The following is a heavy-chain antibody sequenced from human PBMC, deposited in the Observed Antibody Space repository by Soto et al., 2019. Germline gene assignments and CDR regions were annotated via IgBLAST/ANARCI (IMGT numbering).Heavy chain of an antibody. V-gene: IGHV1-18*01. CDR3: ARERAENVLRFLEWVP. Sequence: ASVKVSCKASGYTFTSYGISWVRQAPGQGLEWMGWISAYNGNTNYAQKLQGRVTMTTDTSTSTAYMELRSLRSDDTAVYYCARERAENVLRFLEWVPWGQGTLVTVSS. CDR2: ISAYNGNT. CDR1: GYTFTSYG. D-gene: IGHD3-3*01. J-gene: IGHJ5*02.